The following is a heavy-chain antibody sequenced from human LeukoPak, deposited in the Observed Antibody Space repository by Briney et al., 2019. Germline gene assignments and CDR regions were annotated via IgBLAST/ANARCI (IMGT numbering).Heavy chain of an antibody. D-gene: IGHD3-16*01. CDR2: IYYSGST. V-gene: IGHV4-59*11. J-gene: IGHJ4*02. CDR1: GGSISSHY. Sequence: SETLSLTCTVSGGSISSHYWSWIRQPPGKGLEWIGYIYYSGSTNYNPSLKSRVTISVDTSKNQFSLKLSSVTAADTAVYYCARGGTPGWDYFDYWGQGTLVTASS. CDR3: ARGGTPGWDYFDY.